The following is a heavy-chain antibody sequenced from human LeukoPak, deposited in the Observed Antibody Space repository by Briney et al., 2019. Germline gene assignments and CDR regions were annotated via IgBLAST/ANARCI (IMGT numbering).Heavy chain of an antibody. CDR2: ISAYNGNT. CDR1: GYTFTSYG. CDR3: ARGYCSGGSCYSDY. D-gene: IGHD2-15*01. J-gene: IGHJ4*02. Sequence: ASVKLSCKASGYTFTSYGISWVRQPPGQGLEWMGWISAYNGNTNYAQKLQGRVTMTTDTSTSTAYMELRSLRSDDTAVYYCARGYCSGGSCYSDYWGQGTLVTVSS. V-gene: IGHV1-18*01.